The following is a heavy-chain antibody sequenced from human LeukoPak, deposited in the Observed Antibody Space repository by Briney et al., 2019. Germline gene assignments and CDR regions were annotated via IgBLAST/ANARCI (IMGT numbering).Heavy chain of an antibody. CDR1: GYTFTSYG. CDR3: ARDARTGYSSSWYYFDY. D-gene: IGHD6-13*01. CDR2: INAYNGNT. J-gene: IGHJ4*02. Sequence: GASVKVSCKASGYTFTSYGISWERQAPGQGLGWMGWINAYNGNTNYAQKLQGRVTMTTDTSTSTAYMELRRLRSDDTAVYYCARDARTGYSSSWYYFDYWGQGTLVTVSS. V-gene: IGHV1-18*01.